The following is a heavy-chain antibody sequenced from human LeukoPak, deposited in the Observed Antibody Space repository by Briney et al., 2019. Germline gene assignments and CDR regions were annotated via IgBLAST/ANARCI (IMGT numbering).Heavy chain of an antibody. CDR1: GGTFSSYA. CDR2: IIPIFGTA. CDR3: ARVPVVVITELYFDY. D-gene: IGHD3-22*01. Sequence: GASVKVSCKASGGTFSSYAISWVRQAPEQGLEWMGGIIPIFGTANYAQKFQGRVTITADESTSTAYMELSSLRSEDTAVYYCARVPVVVITELYFDYWGQGTLVTVSS. J-gene: IGHJ4*02. V-gene: IGHV1-69*13.